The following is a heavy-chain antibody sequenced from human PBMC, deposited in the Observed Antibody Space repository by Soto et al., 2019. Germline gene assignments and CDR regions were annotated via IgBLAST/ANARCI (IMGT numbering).Heavy chain of an antibody. V-gene: IGHV4-59*01. CDR3: ASSFSEFYEYRSGWGAFDF. CDR2: IYYSGST. J-gene: IGHJ4*02. D-gene: IGHD6-19*01. Sequence: SETLSLTCTVSGGSISSYYWSWIRQPPGKGLEWIGYIYYSGSTNYNPSPKSRVTISVDTSKNQFSLKLSSVTAAHTAVYYCASSFSEFYEYRSGWGAFDFSGQATLVT. CDR1: GGSISSYY.